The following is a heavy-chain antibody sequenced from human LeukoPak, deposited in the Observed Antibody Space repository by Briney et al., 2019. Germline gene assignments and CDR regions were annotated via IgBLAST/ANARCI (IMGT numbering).Heavy chain of an antibody. D-gene: IGHD3-22*01. V-gene: IGHV3-21*01. CDR3: ARGFYDSSGYFDY. J-gene: IGHJ4*02. Sequence: GGSLRLSCAASGFTFSSYSMNWVRQAPGKGLEWLSSISSSSSYIYYADSVKGRFTISRDNAKNSLYLQMNSLRAEDTAVYYCARGFYDSSGYFDYWGQGTLVTVSS. CDR1: GFTFSSYS. CDR2: ISSSSSYI.